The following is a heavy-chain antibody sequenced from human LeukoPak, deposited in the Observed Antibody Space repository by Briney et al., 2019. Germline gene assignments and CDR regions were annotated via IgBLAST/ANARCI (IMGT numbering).Heavy chain of an antibody. Sequence: GGSLRLSCAASGLHFSGTAKSWVHQAPGKGLEWVSAISHDGMNAYYADSVKGRFTISRDNSKKTVSLEMSSLTAADTGVYYCAKDGAQYSSGPECDPRGQGALVTVTP. CDR2: ISHDGMNA. D-gene: IGHD6-19*01. CDR3: AKDGAQYSSGPECDP. CDR1: GLHFSGTA. J-gene: IGHJ5*02. V-gene: IGHV3-23*01.